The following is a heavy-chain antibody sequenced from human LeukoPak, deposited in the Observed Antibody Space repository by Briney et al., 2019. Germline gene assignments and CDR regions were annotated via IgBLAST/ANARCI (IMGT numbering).Heavy chain of an antibody. CDR3: ATKYGGYVAYLAY. CDR1: GGTFSSYA. J-gene: IGHJ4*02. CDR2: IIPIFGTA. D-gene: IGHD5-12*01. V-gene: IGHV1-69*13. Sequence: RASVNVSCKSSGGTFSSYAISWVRQAPGQGLEWMGGIIPIFGTANYAQKFQGRVTITADESTSTAYMELSSLRSEDTAVYYCATKYGGYVAYLAYWGQGTLVTVSS.